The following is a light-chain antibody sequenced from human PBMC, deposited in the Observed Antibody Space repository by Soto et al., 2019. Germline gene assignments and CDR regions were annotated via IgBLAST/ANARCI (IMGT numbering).Light chain of an antibody. Sequence: DIQMTQSPATLSASVGDRVTIACRASQSINNWLAWYQQKPGKAPNLLIYDASSLKSGVPSRFSGSGAGTDFTLTISSLQPDDFATYYCQPYDNNFGQGTKLEIK. CDR2: DAS. V-gene: IGKV1-5*01. CDR3: QPYDNN. J-gene: IGKJ2*01. CDR1: QSINNW.